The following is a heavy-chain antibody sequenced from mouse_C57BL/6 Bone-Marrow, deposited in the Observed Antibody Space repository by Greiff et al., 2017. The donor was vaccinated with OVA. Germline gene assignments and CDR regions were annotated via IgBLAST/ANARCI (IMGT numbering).Heavy chain of an antibody. CDR3: ARYSYLGLRGY. CDR2: IYPRSGNT. V-gene: IGHV1-81*01. J-gene: IGHJ2*01. Sequence: VQLQESGAELARPGASVKLSCKASGYTFTSYGISWVKQRPGQGLEWIGEIYPRSGNTYYNEKFKGKATLTADKASSTAYMELRSLTSEDSAVYFYARYSYLGLRGYWGQGTTLTVSS. D-gene: IGHD4-1*01. CDR1: GYTFTSYG.